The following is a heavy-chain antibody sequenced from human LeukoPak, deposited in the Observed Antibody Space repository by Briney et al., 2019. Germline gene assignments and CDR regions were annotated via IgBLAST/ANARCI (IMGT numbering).Heavy chain of an antibody. J-gene: IGHJ5*02. CDR3: ARDPSYFGFDP. CDR2: IIPIFGTA. D-gene: IGHD3-9*01. CDR1: GGTFSSYA. Sequence: SVTVSCKASGGTFSSYAISWVRQAPGQGREWMGGIIPIFGTANYAQKFQGRVTITTDESTSTAYMELSSLRSEDTAVYYCARDPSYFGFDPWGQGTLVTVSS. V-gene: IGHV1-69*05.